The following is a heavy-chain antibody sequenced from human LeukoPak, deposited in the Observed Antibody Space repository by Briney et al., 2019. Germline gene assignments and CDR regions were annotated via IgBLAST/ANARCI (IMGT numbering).Heavy chain of an antibody. Sequence: SETLSLTCTVSGGSISCGDYYWSWIRQPPGKGLKWIGYIFYSGNTYYNPSLKSRVPISVDTSKNRFSLKLSSVTAADTAVYYCASLPTYSSSWYFDYWGQGTLVTVSS. CDR2: IFYSGNT. D-gene: IGHD6-13*01. CDR1: GGSISCGDYY. V-gene: IGHV4-30-4*02. CDR3: ASLPTYSSSWYFDY. J-gene: IGHJ4*02.